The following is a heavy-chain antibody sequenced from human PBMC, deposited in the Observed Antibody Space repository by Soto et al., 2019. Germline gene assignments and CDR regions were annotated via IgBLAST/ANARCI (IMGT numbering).Heavy chain of an antibody. D-gene: IGHD2-15*01. Sequence: GGSLRLSCAASGFTFSSYSMNWVRQAPGKGLEWVSSISSSSSYIYYADSVKGRFTISRDNAKNSLYLQMNSLRAEDTAVYYCARGPLEGTPDLWGRGTLVTVSS. CDR1: GFTFSSYS. CDR3: ARGPLEGTPDL. CDR2: ISSSSSYI. J-gene: IGHJ2*01. V-gene: IGHV3-21*01.